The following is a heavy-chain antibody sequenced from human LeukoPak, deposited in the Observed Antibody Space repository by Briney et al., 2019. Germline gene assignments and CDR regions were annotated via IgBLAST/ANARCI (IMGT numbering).Heavy chain of an antibody. CDR1: GFTVSGYY. CDR3: ARGFPVVAGNFDY. CDR2: IYSGGST. D-gene: IGHD6-19*01. J-gene: IGHJ4*02. V-gene: IGHV3-66*01. Sequence: PGGSLRLSCAASGFTVSGYYMSWVRQAPGKGLEWVSVIYSGGSTYYAGSVKGRFTISRDTSKNTLYLQMNSLRAEHTAVYYCARGFPVVAGNFDYWGQGTLVTVSS.